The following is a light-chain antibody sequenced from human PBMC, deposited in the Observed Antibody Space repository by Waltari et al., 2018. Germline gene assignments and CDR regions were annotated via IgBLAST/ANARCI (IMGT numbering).Light chain of an antibody. J-gene: IGLJ2*01. CDR1: SSDLGDYKY. CDR2: DVS. V-gene: IGLV2-14*03. CDR3: ASYTSITVI. Sequence: QSALTQPASVSGSPGQSITISCTGSSSDLGDYKYVSWYQQHPGKAPKLMVYDVSNRPSGVSNRFSGSQSGNTASLTISGLLAEDEANYYCASYTSITVIFGGGTKLTVL.